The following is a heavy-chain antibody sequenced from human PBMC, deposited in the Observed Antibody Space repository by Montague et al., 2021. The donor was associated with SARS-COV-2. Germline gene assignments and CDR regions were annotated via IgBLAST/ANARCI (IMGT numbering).Heavy chain of an antibody. CDR2: THQWGGT. CDR1: GDSINSEHW. J-gene: IGHJ3*02. Sequence: SETLSLTCAVSGDSINSEHWWSWVRQPPGKGLEWIVETHQWGGTNYNPSLKSRVTISVDTSKNQFSLKLSSVTAADTAVYYCARLGRGYSYAQSAFDIWGQGTMVTVSS. D-gene: IGHD5-18*01. V-gene: IGHV4-4*02. CDR3: ARLGRGYSYAQSAFDI.